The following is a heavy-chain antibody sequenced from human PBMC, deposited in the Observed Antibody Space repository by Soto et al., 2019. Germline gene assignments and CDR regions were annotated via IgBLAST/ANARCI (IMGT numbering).Heavy chain of an antibody. Sequence: QVQLVQSGAEVKKPGSSVKVSCKASGGTFSSYAISWVRQAPGQGLEWMGGIIPVFGTSNYAQKIQGRVTITADESTSTAYMELSSLRSEDTAVYYCARDNEGHGYNKNYWYFDLWGRGTLVTVSS. V-gene: IGHV1-69*01. CDR3: ARDNEGHGYNKNYWYFDL. D-gene: IGHD5-12*01. J-gene: IGHJ2*01. CDR1: GGTFSSYA. CDR2: IIPVFGTS.